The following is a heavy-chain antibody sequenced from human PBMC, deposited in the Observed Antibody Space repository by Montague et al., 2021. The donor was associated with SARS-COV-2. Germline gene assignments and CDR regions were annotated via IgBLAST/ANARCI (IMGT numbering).Heavy chain of an antibody. CDR1: GGSIIRSY. V-gene: IGHV4-59*01. CDR3: AGARGRYFDSGSYNWLDS. CDR2: IYFTGNT. Sequence: SETLSLTCTVSGGSIIRSYWTWIRLPPGKGLEWIGYIYFTGNTKYKPSLKSRVTISVDTSKNQFSLNLKSVTAADTAVYYCAGARGRYFDSGSYNWLDSWGQGTLVTVSS. J-gene: IGHJ5*01. D-gene: IGHD3-10*01.